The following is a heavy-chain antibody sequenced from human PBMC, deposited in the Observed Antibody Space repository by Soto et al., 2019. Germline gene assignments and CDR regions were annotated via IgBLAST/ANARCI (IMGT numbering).Heavy chain of an antibody. Sequence: QVHLVQSGAEVKEPGASVKVSCKASGYTFTNYDVNWVRQAPGQGLEWMGWMNPNSGNTGYAQKFQGRVTMTRNTSITTAYMELSTLRSEDTAVYYCVRGDYGDYSHWFDPWGQGTLVTVSS. V-gene: IGHV1-8*01. CDR3: VRGDYGDYSHWFDP. J-gene: IGHJ5*02. CDR1: GYTFTNYD. D-gene: IGHD4-17*01. CDR2: MNPNSGNT.